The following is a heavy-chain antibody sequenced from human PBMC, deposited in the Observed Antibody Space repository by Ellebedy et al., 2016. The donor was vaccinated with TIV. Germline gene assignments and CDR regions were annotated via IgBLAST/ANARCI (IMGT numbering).Heavy chain of an antibody. J-gene: IGHJ3*02. CDR2: IYYSGST. CDR1: GGSISSSSYY. CDR3: ARVLFYDAFDI. V-gene: IGHV4-39*07. D-gene: IGHD2-21*01. Sequence: MPGGSLRLSCTVSGGSISSSSYYWGWIRQPPGKGLEWIGSIYYSGSTYYNPSLKSRVTISVDTSKNQFSLKLSSVTAADTAVYYCARVLFYDAFDIWGQGTMVTVSS.